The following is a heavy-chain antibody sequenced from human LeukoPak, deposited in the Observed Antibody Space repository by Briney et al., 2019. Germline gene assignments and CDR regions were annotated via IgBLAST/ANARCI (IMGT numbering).Heavy chain of an antibody. CDR1: GFTLSSYG. D-gene: IGHD2-15*01. CDR2: IRYDGSNK. V-gene: IGHV3-30*02. CDR3: AKSGGQ. J-gene: IGHJ4*02. Sequence: GGSLRLSCAASGFTLSSYGMYWVRQAPGKGLEWVAFIRYDGSNKYYADSVKGRFTISRDNSKSTLYLQINGLRGDDTAVYYCAKSGGQWGQGTLVTVSS.